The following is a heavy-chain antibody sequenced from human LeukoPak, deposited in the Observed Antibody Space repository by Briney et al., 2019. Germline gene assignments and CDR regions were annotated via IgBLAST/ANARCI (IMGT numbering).Heavy chain of an antibody. CDR1: GFTFSSYS. D-gene: IGHD4-17*01. J-gene: IGHJ4*02. CDR2: ISSSSSYI. V-gene: IGHV3-21*01. CDR3: ASWGKIVTTVTKGYY. Sequence: PGGSLRLSCAASGFTFSSYSMNWVRQAPGKGLEWVSSISSSSSYIYYADSVKGRFTISRDNAKNSLYLQMNSLRAEDTAVYYCASWGKIVTTVTKGYYWGQGTLVTVSS.